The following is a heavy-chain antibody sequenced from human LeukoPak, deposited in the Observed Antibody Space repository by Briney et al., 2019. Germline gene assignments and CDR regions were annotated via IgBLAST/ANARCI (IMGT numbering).Heavy chain of an antibody. V-gene: IGHV4-39*07. CDR3: ARGPSNCSGGSCYGFLDY. CDR2: IYYSGST. D-gene: IGHD2-15*01. Sequence: SETLSLTCTVSGGSISSSSYYWGWIRQPPGKGLEWIGSIYYSGSTYYNPSLKSRVTISVDTSKNQFSLKLSSVTAADTAVYYCARGPSNCSGGSCYGFLDYWGQGTLVTVSS. CDR1: GGSISSSSYY. J-gene: IGHJ4*02.